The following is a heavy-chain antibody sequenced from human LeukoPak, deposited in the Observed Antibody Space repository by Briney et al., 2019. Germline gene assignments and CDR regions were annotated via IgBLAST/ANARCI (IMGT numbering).Heavy chain of an antibody. V-gene: IGHV3-33*08. J-gene: IGHJ4*02. CDR3: ARDVRGYSGYDRGLDY. CDR1: GFTFSSYG. D-gene: IGHD5-12*01. CDR2: IWYDGSNK. Sequence: GGSLRLSCAASGFTFSSYGMHWVRQAPGKGLEWVAVIWYDGSNKYYADSVKGRFTISRDNSKNTLYLQMNSLRAEDTAVYYCARDVRGYSGYDRGLDYWGQGTLVTVSS.